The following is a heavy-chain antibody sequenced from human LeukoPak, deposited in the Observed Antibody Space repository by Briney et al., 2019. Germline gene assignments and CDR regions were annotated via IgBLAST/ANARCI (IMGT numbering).Heavy chain of an antibody. CDR2: ISHDGSQT. J-gene: IGHJ4*02. CDR1: GFPFSSWP. V-gene: IGHV3-33*05. Sequence: GGSLRLSCAASGFPFSSWPVDWVRQAPGRGRAWITTISHDGSQTYYADSVKGRFIISRDNSKNNLSLQMNSLRVEDTGMYYCTTIHYWGQGTLITVSS. CDR3: TTIHY.